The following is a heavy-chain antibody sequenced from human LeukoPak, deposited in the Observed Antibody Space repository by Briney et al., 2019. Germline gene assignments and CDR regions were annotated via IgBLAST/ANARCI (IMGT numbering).Heavy chain of an antibody. CDR2: MNPNSGNT. CDR3: ARDPGYYYGSGRGILDY. J-gene: IGHJ4*02. D-gene: IGHD3-10*01. CDR1: GYTFTSYD. V-gene: IGHV1-8*01. Sequence: GASVKVSCKASGYTFTSYDINWVRQATGQGLEWMGWMNPNSGNTGYAQKFQGRVTMTRNTSISTAYMELSRLRSDDTAVYYCARDPGYYYGSGRGILDYWGQGTLVTVSS.